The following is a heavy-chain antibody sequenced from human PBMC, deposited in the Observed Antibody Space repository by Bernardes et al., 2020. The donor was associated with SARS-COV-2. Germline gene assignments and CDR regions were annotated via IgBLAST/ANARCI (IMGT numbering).Heavy chain of an antibody. Sequence: GGSLRLSCIASGFTFSNYWMSWVRQAPGKGLEWVANIKEDGSEQYYVDSMKGRFTISRDNAKNSVYLQMSSLRAEDTAVYYCARDLYTKNMGYYYNGMNVWGQGTTVTVSS. D-gene: IGHD2-8*01. CDR3: ARDLYTKNMGYYYNGMNV. CDR2: IKEDGSEQ. J-gene: IGHJ6*02. V-gene: IGHV3-7*01. CDR1: GFTFSNYW.